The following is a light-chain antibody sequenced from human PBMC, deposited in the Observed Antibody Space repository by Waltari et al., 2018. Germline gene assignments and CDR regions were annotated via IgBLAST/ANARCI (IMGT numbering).Light chain of an antibody. CDR3: QQRSTWPLT. Sequence: ELVFTQSPATLYLSPGERATLSCRASQSVSRYLGWYQQKFGQPPRLLIYDASNRATGIPARFSGSGSETDFTLTISSLEPEDFAVYYCQQRSTWPLTFGGGTKVEIK. CDR2: DAS. V-gene: IGKV3-11*01. J-gene: IGKJ4*01. CDR1: QSVSRY.